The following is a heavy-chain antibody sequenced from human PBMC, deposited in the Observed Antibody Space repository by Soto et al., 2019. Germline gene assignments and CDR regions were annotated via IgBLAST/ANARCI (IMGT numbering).Heavy chain of an antibody. V-gene: IGHV3-33*01. Sequence: QVQLVESGGGVVQPGRSLRLSCAASGFTFSSYGMHWVCQAPGKGLEWVAVIWYDGSNKYYADSVKGRFTISRDNSKNTLYLQMNSLRAEDTAVYYCARETELRFLEWLWTFDYWGQGTLVTVSS. CDR3: ARETELRFLEWLWTFDY. CDR2: IWYDGSNK. CDR1: GFTFSSYG. D-gene: IGHD3-3*01. J-gene: IGHJ4*02.